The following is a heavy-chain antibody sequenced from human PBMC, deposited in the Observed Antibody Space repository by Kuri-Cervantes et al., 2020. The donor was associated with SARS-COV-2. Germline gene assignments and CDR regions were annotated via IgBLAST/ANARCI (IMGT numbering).Heavy chain of an antibody. Sequence: SETLSLTCAVSGDSISSDNWWSWVRQPPGKGLEWIGEIYHRGSTNYNPSLKSRVTISVDTSKNQFSLKLSSVTAADTAVYYCARLRPPSGYSYEPYVDYWGQGNLVHVAS. CDR3: ARLRPPSGYSYEPYVDY. CDR2: IYHRGST. V-gene: IGHV4-4*02. D-gene: IGHD5-18*01. CDR1: GDSISSDNW. J-gene: IGHJ4*02.